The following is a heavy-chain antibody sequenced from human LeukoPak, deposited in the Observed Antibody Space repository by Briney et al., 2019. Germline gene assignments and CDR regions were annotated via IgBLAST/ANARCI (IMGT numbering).Heavy chain of an antibody. CDR3: ARPDSSGWLNFDY. Sequence: GGSLRLSCAASGFTVSSNYMSWVRQAPGKGLEWVSVIYSGGSTYYADSVKGRFTISRDNSKNTLYLQMNSLRAEDTAVYYCARPDSSGWLNFDYWGQGTLVTVSS. V-gene: IGHV3-53*01. CDR2: IYSGGST. CDR1: GFTVSSNY. D-gene: IGHD6-19*01. J-gene: IGHJ4*02.